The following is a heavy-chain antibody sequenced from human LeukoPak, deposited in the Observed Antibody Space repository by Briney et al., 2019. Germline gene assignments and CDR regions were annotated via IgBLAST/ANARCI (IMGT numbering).Heavy chain of an antibody. V-gene: IGHV1-18*01. CDR1: GYTFTSYG. Sequence: ASVKVSCKASGYTFTSYGITWVRQAPGQALDWMGWISAYNGNTNYAQKLQDRVTMTTDTSTNTAHMELRSLRSDDTAVYYCAKSFGSSWNADLDYWGQGTLVTVSS. CDR2: ISAYNGNT. J-gene: IGHJ4*02. D-gene: IGHD6-13*01. CDR3: AKSFGSSWNADLDY.